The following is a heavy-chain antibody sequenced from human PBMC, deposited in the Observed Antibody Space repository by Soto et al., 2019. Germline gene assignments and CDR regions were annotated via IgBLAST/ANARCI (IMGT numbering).Heavy chain of an antibody. CDR1: GGSLSDYY. J-gene: IGHJ6*02. CDR3: ARGRDEYKLGNV. D-gene: IGHD1-1*01. CDR2: INPSGST. Sequence: QVQLQQWGAGLLKPSETLSLTCAVSGGSLSDYYWPWIRQSPGKGLEWVGEINPSGSTYYTPSLRSRVTISVDTSKNQFSLKLTSLTAADTAIYYCARGRDEYKLGNVWGHGTTVTLSS. V-gene: IGHV4-34*01.